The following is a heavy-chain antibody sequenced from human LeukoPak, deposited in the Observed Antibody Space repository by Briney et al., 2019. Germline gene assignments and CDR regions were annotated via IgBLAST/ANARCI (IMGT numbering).Heavy chain of an antibody. V-gene: IGHV3-23*01. D-gene: IGHD3-3*01. CDR2: ISGSGGST. J-gene: IGHJ4*02. Sequence: GGSLRLSCAASGFTFSSYAMSWVRQAPGKGLDWVSAISGSGGSTYYADSVKGRFTISRDNSKNTLYLQMNSLRAEDTAVYYCAKAAQTSYDFWSGYYTTPQYYFDYWGQGTLVTVSS. CDR3: AKAAQTSYDFWSGYYTTPQYYFDY. CDR1: GFTFSSYA.